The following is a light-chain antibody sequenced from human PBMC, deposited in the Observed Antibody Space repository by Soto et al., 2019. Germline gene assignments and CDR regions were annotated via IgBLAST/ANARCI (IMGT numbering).Light chain of an antibody. J-gene: IGKJ1*01. CDR3: QQYGSSSPTWT. CDR2: GAS. V-gene: IGKV3-20*01. CDR1: QSVSSSY. Sequence: EIVLTQSPGTLSLSPGERATLSCRASQSVSSSYLACYQQKPGQAPRLLIYGASSRATGIPDRFSGSGSGTDFTLTISRLEPEDFAVYYGQQYGSSSPTWTFGQGTKVEIK.